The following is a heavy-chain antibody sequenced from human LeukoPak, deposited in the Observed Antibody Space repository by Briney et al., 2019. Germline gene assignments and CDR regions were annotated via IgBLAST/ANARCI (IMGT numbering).Heavy chain of an antibody. D-gene: IGHD3-10*01. CDR2: IIPILGTA. CDR1: GYTFTNYG. J-gene: IGHJ6*02. V-gene: IGHV1-69*04. Sequence: ASVKVSCKASGYTFTNYGISWVRQAPGQGLEWMGRIIPILGTANYAQKFQGRVTITADKSTSTAYMELSSLRSEDTAVYYCAIPFGRAGYYYGMDVWGQGTTVTVSS. CDR3: AIPFGRAGYYYGMDV.